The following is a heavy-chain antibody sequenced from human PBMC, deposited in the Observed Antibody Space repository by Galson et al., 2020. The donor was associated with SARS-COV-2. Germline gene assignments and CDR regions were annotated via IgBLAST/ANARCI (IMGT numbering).Heavy chain of an antibody. J-gene: IGHJ4*01. CDR3: ARGPRGFFDY. Sequence: GSLRLSCTVSGFSLSDYYMSWIRQAPGKGLEWIAYIRNGDSATYYAASVRGRFTISKDHAEKSLYLQMSSLRAEDTAVYYCARGPRGFFDYWGHGTLVTVSS. CDR1: GFSLSDYY. CDR2: IRNGDSAT. V-gene: IGHV3-11*01. D-gene: IGHD2-15*01.